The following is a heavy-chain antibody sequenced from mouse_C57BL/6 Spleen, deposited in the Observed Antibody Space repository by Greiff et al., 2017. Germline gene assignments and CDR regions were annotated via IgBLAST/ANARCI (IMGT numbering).Heavy chain of an antibody. CDR3: ARSDYYYYAMDY. CDR2: ISSGSSTI. V-gene: IGHV5-17*01. D-gene: IGHD1-1*01. CDR1: GFTFSDYG. Sequence: DVKLVESGGGLVKPGGSLKLSCAASGFTFSDYGMHWVRQAPEKGLEWVAYISSGSSTIYYADTVKGRFTISRDNAKNTLFLQMTSLRSEDTAMYYCARSDYYYYAMDYWGQGTSVTVSS. J-gene: IGHJ4*01.